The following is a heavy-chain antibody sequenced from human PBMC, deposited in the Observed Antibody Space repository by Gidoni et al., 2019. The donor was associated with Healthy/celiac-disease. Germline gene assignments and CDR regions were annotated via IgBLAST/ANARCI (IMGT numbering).Heavy chain of an antibody. J-gene: IGHJ4*02. V-gene: IGHV3-7*01. Sequence: EVQLVESGGGLVQPGGSLRLSCAASGFTFSSYWMRWVRQAPGKGLEWVANIKQDGSEKYYVESVKGRFTISRDNAKNSLYLQMNSLRAEDTAVYYCASTTGYSSSWNFDYWGQGTLVTVSS. CDR2: IKQDGSEK. CDR1: GFTFSSYW. CDR3: ASTTGYSSSWNFDY. D-gene: IGHD6-13*01.